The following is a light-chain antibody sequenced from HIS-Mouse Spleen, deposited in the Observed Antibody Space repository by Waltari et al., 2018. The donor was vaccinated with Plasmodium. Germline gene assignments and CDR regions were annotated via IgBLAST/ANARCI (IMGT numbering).Light chain of an antibody. Sequence: SYELTHPPSVSVSPGQTARITCSGDALPKKYAYWYLQKSGQAPVLVIYEDSKRPSGIPERFSGSSSGTMATLTISGAQVEDEADYYCYSTDSSGNHRVFGGGTKLTVL. CDR2: EDS. V-gene: IGLV3-10*01. J-gene: IGLJ3*02. CDR3: YSTDSSGNHRV. CDR1: ALPKKY.